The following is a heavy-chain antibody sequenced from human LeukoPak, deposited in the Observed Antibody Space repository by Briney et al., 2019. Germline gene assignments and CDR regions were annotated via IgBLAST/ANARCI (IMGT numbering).Heavy chain of an antibody. V-gene: IGHV3-11*04. D-gene: IGHD3-16*01. J-gene: IGHJ6*03. CDR1: GFIFSDYY. CDR3: ARAGELRYMDV. CDR2: IKGTGLTT. Sequence: GGTLRLSCAASGFIFSDYYMSWIRQAPGKGLEWVSTIKGTGLTTYYADSVKGRFTISRDNAKNSLFLQMSSLRAGDTAIYYCARAGELRYMDVWGKGTAVTVSS.